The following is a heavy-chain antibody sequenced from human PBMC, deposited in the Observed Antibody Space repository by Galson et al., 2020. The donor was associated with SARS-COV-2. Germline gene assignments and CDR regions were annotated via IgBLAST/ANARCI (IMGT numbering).Heavy chain of an antibody. CDR1: GFTFSSYE. V-gene: IGHV3-48*03. Sequence: GGSLRLSCAASGFTFSSYEMNWVRQAPGKGLEWVSYISSSGSTIYYADSVKGRFTISRDNAKNSLYLQMNSLRAEDTAVYYCARVEGSSYYFDYWGQGTLVTVSS. J-gene: IGHJ4*02. CDR3: ARVEGSSYYFDY. D-gene: IGHD6-6*01. CDR2: ISSSGSTI.